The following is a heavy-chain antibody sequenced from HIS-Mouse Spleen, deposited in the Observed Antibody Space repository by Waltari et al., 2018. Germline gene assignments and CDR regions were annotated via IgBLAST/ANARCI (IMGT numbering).Heavy chain of an antibody. D-gene: IGHD3-10*01. Sequence: EVQLLESGGGLVQPGGSLGLSCAASGFPFSSYAMSWVRQAPGKGLEWVSAISGSGGSTYYADSVKGRFTISRDNSKNTLYLQMNSLRAEDTAVYYCAQNYYGSGSYYYWGQGTLVTVSS. J-gene: IGHJ4*02. CDR3: AQNYYGSGSYYY. CDR1: GFPFSSYA. CDR2: ISGSGGST. V-gene: IGHV3-23*01.